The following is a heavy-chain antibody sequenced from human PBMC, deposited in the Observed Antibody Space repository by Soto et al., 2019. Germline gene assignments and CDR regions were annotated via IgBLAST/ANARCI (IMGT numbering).Heavy chain of an antibody. V-gene: IGHV3-23*01. Sequence: PGGSLRLSCAASGFTFSNYAMNWVRQAPGKGLEWVAIIGGIGQYAFYADSVKGRFTFSRDNSKNTIYLEMNNLRTEDTAIYFCAKGVTSHLYGIDAWGPATAVTVSS. CDR1: GFTFSNYA. CDR3: AKGVTSHLYGIDA. J-gene: IGHJ6*02. D-gene: IGHD2-21*02. CDR2: IGGIGQYA.